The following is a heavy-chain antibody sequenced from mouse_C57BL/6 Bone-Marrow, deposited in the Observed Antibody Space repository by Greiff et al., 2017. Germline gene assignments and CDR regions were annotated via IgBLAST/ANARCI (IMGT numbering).Heavy chain of an antibody. Sequence: EVQLVESGGGLVKPGGSLKLSCEASGFTFSDYGMHWVRQAPEKGLEWVAYISSGSSTIYYADTVKGRFTISRDNAKNTLFLLKTSLRSEDTAMYDCARLPSIYDVYYDAYWGQGTLVTVSA. CDR3: ARLPSIYDVYYDAY. J-gene: IGHJ3*01. CDR1: GFTFSDYG. D-gene: IGHD2-3*01. CDR2: ISSGSSTI. V-gene: IGHV5-17*01.